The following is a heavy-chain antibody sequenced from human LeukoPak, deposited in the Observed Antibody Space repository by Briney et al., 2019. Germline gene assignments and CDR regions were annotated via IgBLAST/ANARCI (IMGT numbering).Heavy chain of an antibody. Sequence: SVKVSCKASGGTFSSYTISWVRQAPGQGLEWMGGIIPILGIANYAQKFQGRVTITADRSTSTAYMELSSLRSEDTAVYYCARDQVLRGSYRTYYYGMDVWGKGTTVTVSS. V-gene: IGHV1-69*04. CDR1: GGTFSSYT. J-gene: IGHJ6*04. CDR3: ARDQVLRGSYRTYYYGMDV. D-gene: IGHD3-16*01. CDR2: IIPILGIA.